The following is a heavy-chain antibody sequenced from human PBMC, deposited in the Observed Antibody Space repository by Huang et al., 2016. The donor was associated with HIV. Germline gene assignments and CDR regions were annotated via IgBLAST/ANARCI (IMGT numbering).Heavy chain of an antibody. CDR2: AFPDYSDT. J-gene: IGHJ3*02. CDR1: GYSFSTYW. CDR3: ASTASYSGSYRGAFDI. D-gene: IGHD1-26*01. V-gene: IGHV5-51*03. Sequence: EVQLVQSGAEVKKPGDSLKISCTGSGYSFSTYWLGWVLQLPGKGLEWMGMAFPDYSDTRYTPSFQGKVTISADKSLSTADRQWSSLKASDTAMYYCASTASYSGSYRGAFDIWGQGTMVTVSS.